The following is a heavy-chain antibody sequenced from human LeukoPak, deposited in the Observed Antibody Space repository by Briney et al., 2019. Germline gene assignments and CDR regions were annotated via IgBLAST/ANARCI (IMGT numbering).Heavy chain of an antibody. V-gene: IGHV3-53*04. CDR2: IYIGDNP. CDR3: ARVRPWVFDY. J-gene: IGHJ4*02. CDR1: GLTVSSSY. Sequence: EGSLRLSCAASGLTVSSSYMSWVRQAPGEGLEWVSIIYIGDNPHYADSVKGRFTISRHNSKNTLYLQMNNLRAEDTAVYYCARVRPWVFDYWGQGTLVTVSS.